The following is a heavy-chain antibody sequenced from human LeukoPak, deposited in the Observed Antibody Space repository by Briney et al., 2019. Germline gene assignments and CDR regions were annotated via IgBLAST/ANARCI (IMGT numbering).Heavy chain of an antibody. D-gene: IGHD2-2*01. J-gene: IGHJ3*02. V-gene: IGHV5-51*01. CDR2: IYPGDSDT. CDR3: ARPYCSSTSCNDAFDI. Sequence: GESLKISCKGSGYSFTSYWIGGVRQMPGKGLEWMGIIYPGDSDTRYSPSFQGQVTISADKSISTAYLQWSSLKASDTAMYYCARPYCSSTSCNDAFDIWGQGTMVTVSS. CDR1: GYSFTSYW.